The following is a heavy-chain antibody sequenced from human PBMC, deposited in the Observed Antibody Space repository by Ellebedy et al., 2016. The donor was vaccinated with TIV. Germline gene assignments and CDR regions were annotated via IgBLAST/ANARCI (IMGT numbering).Heavy chain of an antibody. CDR2: IKQDGSEK. V-gene: IGHV3-7*03. Sequence: GESLKISXAASGFIFSSYWMSWVRQAPGKGLEWVANIKQDGSEKYYVDSVKGRFTISRDNAKNSLYLQMNSLRAEDTAVYYCAREYGRIAAAAGYWGQGTLVTVSS. CDR3: AREYGRIAAAAGY. CDR1: GFIFSSYW. J-gene: IGHJ4*02. D-gene: IGHD6-13*01.